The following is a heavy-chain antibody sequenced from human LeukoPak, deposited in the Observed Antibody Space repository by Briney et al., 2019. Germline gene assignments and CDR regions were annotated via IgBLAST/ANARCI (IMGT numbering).Heavy chain of an antibody. V-gene: IGHV4-39*01. CDR2: IYYSGST. CDR1: GGSISSSSYY. J-gene: IGHJ3*02. D-gene: IGHD2-2*01. CDR3: ARRRGIVVVPAASDAFDI. Sequence: SETLSLTCTVSGGSISSSSYYWGWIRQPPGKGLEWIGSIYYSGSTYYNPSLKSRVTISVDTSKNQFSLKLSSVTAADTAVYYCARRRGIVVVPAASDAFDIWGQGTMATVSS.